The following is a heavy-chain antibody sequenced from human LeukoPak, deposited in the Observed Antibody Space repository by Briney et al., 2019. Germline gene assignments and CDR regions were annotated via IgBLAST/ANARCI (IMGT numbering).Heavy chain of an antibody. CDR3: ARDMGYCSSTSCYPWFDP. CDR2: IFYSGSA. J-gene: IGHJ5*02. V-gene: IGHV4-59*01. Sequence: PETLSLTCTVSGGSISSYYSSWIRQPPGKGLEWIGYIFYSGSANYNPSLKRRVTISVATSKNQSSLKLSSVIGADTAVYYCARDMGYCSSTSCYPWFDPWGQGTLVTVSS. D-gene: IGHD2-2*01. CDR1: GGSISSYY.